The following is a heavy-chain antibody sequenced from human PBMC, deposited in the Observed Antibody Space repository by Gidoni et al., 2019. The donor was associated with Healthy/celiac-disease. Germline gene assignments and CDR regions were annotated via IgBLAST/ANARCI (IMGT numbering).Heavy chain of an antibody. CDR1: AFPFSSYS. D-gene: IGHD2-15*01. CDR2: ISSSSSYI. V-gene: IGHV3-21*01. J-gene: IGHJ6*02. CDR3: ARDGGATAPDYYYGMDV. Sequence: EVQLVESGGVLVKPGGSLSLSCAASAFPFSSYSMNWVRQAPGKGLEWVSSISSSSSYIYYADSVKGRFTISRDNAKNSLYLQMNSLRAEDTAVYYCARDGGATAPDYYYGMDVWGQGTTVTVSS.